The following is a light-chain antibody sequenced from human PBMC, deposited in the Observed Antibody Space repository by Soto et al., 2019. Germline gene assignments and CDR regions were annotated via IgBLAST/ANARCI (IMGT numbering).Light chain of an antibody. CDR3: QQYHNWPPRT. CDR2: GAS. CDR1: QSVSSN. Sequence: EIVMTQSPATLSVSPGERVTLSCRASQSVSSNLAWYQQKPGKAPRLLIYGASTRANGIPARFSGGGSETEFTLTISSLQSEDFAVYYCQQYHNWPPRTFGQGTKVEIK. J-gene: IGKJ1*01. V-gene: IGKV3-15*01.